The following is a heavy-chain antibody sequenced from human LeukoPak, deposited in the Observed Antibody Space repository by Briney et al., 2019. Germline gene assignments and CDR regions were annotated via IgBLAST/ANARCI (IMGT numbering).Heavy chain of an antibody. V-gene: IGHV4-59*01. CDR2: ISYTGST. J-gene: IGHJ5*02. CDR1: GGSISSYY. D-gene: IGHD5-18*01. Sequence: SETLSLTCTVSGGSISSYYWSWIRQPPGKGLEWFGYISYTGSTNYNPSLKRRVTISVDTSKNQFSLKMSYVTAADTAVYYCERGGGGYPVSQFDPWGQGTLVTVSS. CDR3: ERGGGGYPVSQFDP.